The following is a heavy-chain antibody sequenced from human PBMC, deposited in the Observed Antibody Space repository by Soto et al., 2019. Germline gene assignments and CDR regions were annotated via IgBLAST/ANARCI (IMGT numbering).Heavy chain of an antibody. Sequence: QVRLIQSGPEMMQPGASVRVSCTASGFTALSYAFHWVRQAPGQGPEWLGWLNGGVDGTSYSQRLQGRITISRDTSTNTVDLEVKSLTSEDTAVYYCAREVKGVTSFDYWGQGTLVTVSS. V-gene: IGHV1-3*01. CDR3: AREVKGVTSFDY. D-gene: IGHD3-10*01. CDR2: LNGGVDGT. CDR1: GFTALSYA. J-gene: IGHJ4*02.